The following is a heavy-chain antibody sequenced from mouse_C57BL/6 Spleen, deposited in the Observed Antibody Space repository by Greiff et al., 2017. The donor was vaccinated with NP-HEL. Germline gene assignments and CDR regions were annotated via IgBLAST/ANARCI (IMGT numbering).Heavy chain of an antibody. V-gene: IGHV5-4*03. CDR2: ISDGGSYT. CDR1: GFTFSSYA. Sequence: EVMLVESLGGLVKPGGSLKLSCAASGFTFSSYAMSWVRQTPEKRLEWVATISDGGSYTYYPDNLKGRFTISRDNAKNNLYLQMSHLKSEDTAIRKSTNPPGYHQYFDYWGQ. D-gene: IGHD3-1*01. CDR3: TNPPGYHQYFDY. J-gene: IGHJ2*01.